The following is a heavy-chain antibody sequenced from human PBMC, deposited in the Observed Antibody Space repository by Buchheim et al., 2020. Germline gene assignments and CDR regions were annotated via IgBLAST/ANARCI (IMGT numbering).Heavy chain of an antibody. V-gene: IGHV4-31*03. CDR2: ISTSGST. J-gene: IGHJ4*02. D-gene: IGHD6-19*01. CDR3: AGAPGVAVASPV. Sequence: QVQLQESGPGLVKPSQTLSLTCTVSGDSMSSGEYYWSWIRQHPGKGLEWIGYISTSGSTFYNPSLQSRVTISVDTSKNQFSLKLSSVTAADTAVYYCAGAPGVAVASPVWGQGTL. CDR1: GDSMSSGEYY.